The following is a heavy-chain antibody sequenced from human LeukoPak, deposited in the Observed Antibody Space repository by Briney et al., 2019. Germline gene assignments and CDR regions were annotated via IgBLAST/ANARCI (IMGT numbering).Heavy chain of an antibody. CDR3: ARSRGFGVLTPFDH. J-gene: IGHJ4*02. V-gene: IGHV4-39*07. D-gene: IGHD3-3*01. Sequence: SETLSLTCTVSGGSINSSDYYWGWIRQPPGKGLEWIGTLFYTGSTYYSPSLKSRVTISVDTSKNHFSLRLSSLTAADTAMYYCARSRGFGVLTPFDHWGREPWSPSPQ. CDR2: LFYTGST. CDR1: GGSINSSDYY.